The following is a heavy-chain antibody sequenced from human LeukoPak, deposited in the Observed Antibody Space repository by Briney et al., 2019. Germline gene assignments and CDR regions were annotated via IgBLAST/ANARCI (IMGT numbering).Heavy chain of an antibody. CDR3: ARDGRDGYNQVHY. CDR2: TNHSGST. Sequence: SETLSLTCAVYGGSCSGYYWSWIRPPPGKGLEWIVETNHSGSTNYTPSLKSGFTISVDTSKTQCTLKLSSVTAADTAVYYCARDGRDGYNQVHYWGQGTLVTVSS. J-gene: IGHJ4*02. D-gene: IGHD5-24*01. V-gene: IGHV4-34*01. CDR1: GGSCSGYY.